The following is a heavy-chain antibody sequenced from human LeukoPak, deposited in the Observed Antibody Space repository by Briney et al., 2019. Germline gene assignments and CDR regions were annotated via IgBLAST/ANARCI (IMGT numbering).Heavy chain of an antibody. CDR2: INPSGGST. CDR3: AILGEEYGDYGRNAFDI. J-gene: IGHJ3*02. Sequence: ASVKVSCRASGYTFTSYYLHWVRQAPGQGLDWMGIINPSGGSTSYPQKFQGRVTMTRDTSTSTVYMELSSLRSEDTAVYYCAILGEEYGDYGRNAFDIWGQGTMVTVSS. V-gene: IGHV1-46*01. D-gene: IGHD4-17*01. CDR1: GYTFTSYY.